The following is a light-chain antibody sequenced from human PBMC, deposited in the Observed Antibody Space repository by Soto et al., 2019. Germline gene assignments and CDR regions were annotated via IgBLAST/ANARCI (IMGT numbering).Light chain of an antibody. CDR3: QTWGRGTHVV. Sequence: SYELTQPPAVSVSPGQTASITCSGDKLGDKYASWYQQKPGQSTVLVIHQDNKRPSGIPERFSGSNSGNTATLTISGTQAMDEAHYYCQTWGRGTHVVFGGGTKVTVL. CDR2: QDN. CDR1: KLGDKY. J-gene: IGLJ2*01. V-gene: IGLV3-1*01.